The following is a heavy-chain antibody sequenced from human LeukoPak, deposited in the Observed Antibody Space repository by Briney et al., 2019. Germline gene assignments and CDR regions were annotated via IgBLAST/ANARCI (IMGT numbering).Heavy chain of an antibody. CDR3: ARGDNWNINWFDP. V-gene: IGHV4-61*02. D-gene: IGHD1/OR15-1a*01. J-gene: IGHJ5*02. Sequence: SETLSLTCTVSGGSISSGSYYWSWIRQPAGKGLEWIGRIYTSGSTNYNPSLKSRVTISVDTSKNQFSLKLSSVTAADTAVYHCARGDNWNINWFDPWGQGTLVTVSS. CDR1: GGSISSGSYY. CDR2: IYTSGST.